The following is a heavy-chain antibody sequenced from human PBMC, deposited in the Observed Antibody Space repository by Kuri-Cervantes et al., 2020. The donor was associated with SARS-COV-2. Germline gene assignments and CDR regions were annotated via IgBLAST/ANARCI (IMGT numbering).Heavy chain of an antibody. CDR2: ISSSSNTI. D-gene: IGHD6-6*01. V-gene: IGHV3-48*04. Sequence: GESLKISCAASGFTFSSYSMNWVRQAPGKGLEWVSYISSSSNTIYYADSVKGRFTISRDNAKNSLYLQMNSLRAEDTAVYYCARGGLGGQLVDGMDVWGQGTTVTVSS. CDR1: GFTFSSYS. CDR3: ARGGLGGQLVDGMDV. J-gene: IGHJ6*02.